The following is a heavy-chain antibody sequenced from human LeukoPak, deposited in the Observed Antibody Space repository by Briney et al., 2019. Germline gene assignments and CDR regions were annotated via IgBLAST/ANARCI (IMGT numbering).Heavy chain of an antibody. CDR2: TSPTNGDT. Sequence: GASVKVSCKASGYTFTGYYMHWVRQAPGQGLEWMGWTSPTNGDTRYAQKFQGRVAMTRDTSITTGYMELSRLRSDDTAVYYCVRDGLHWDYDYWGQGTLVAVSS. V-gene: IGHV1-2*02. CDR3: VRDGLHWDYDY. J-gene: IGHJ4*02. CDR1: GYTFTGYY. D-gene: IGHD1-7*01.